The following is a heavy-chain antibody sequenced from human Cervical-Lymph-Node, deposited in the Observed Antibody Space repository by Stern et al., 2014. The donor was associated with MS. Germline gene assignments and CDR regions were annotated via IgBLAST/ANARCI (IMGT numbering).Heavy chain of an antibody. CDR2: IIPIVGIA. V-gene: IGHV1-69*01. J-gene: IGHJ4*02. CDR1: GGTFSSYA. D-gene: IGHD3-22*01. CDR3: ARDRRHYDTSGGYYFDS. Sequence: QVQLVQSGAEVKKPGSSVKVSCTASGGTFSSYAINWVRQAPGQGPEWMGGIIPIVGIANYAQKFQGRVTITADEATSTAYMELSSLRSEDTAVYYCARDRRHYDTSGGYYFDSWGQGTLVTVSS.